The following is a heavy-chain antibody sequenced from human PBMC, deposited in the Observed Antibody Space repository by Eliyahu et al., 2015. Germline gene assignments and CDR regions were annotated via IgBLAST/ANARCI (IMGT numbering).Heavy chain of an antibody. CDR3: ARAHCGDGGCSWYFDL. CDR2: IFRGGGP. Sequence: QLQLQESGPGLVKPSQTLTLTCAVSGVSITTAAYSWXWVRQPPGKGLQWVGAIFRGGGPHYNPSLKSRLSFSVDMSGNQFSLSLTSVTAADTATYYCARAHCGDGGCSWYFDLWGRGTPVTVSS. V-gene: IGHV4-30-2*01. J-gene: IGHJ2*01. D-gene: IGHD2-15*01. CDR1: GVSITTAAYS.